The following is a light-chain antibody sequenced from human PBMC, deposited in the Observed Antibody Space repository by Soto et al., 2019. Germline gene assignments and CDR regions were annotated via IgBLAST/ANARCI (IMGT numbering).Light chain of an antibody. CDR1: QRIGIN. CDR2: EGS. CDR3: QQYNDWPRT. V-gene: IGKV3-15*01. Sequence: EIVVTQSPATLSVSLGDRATPSCRASQRIGINLAWYQQKPGQPPRLLIYEGSTRATGVPARFTGSGSGTDFTLTISSLQSADFAIYSCQQYNDWPRTFGQGTK. J-gene: IGKJ1*01.